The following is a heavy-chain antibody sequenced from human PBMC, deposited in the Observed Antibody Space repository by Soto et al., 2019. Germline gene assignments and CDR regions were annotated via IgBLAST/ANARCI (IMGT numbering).Heavy chain of an antibody. D-gene: IGHD7-27*01. Sequence: EVQLVESGGGLVKPGGSLRLSCAASASGFTFSLYTMNWVRQAPGKGLEWVSSISSTSTYIYYADSVKGRFTISRDNAKNSLYLQMNILRAEDTAVYYCASRPDSNVPGADWGQVTLGTVSS. V-gene: IGHV3-21*01. CDR1: GFTFSLYT. CDR2: ISSTSTYI. J-gene: IGHJ4*02. CDR3: ASRPDSNVPGAD.